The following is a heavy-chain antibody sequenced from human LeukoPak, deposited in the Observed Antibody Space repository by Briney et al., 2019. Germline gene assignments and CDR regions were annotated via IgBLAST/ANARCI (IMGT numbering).Heavy chain of an antibody. J-gene: IGHJ4*02. CDR3: ARDSGSAPTFDY. D-gene: IGHD1-26*01. CDR2: IYYTGNT. CDR1: GGSPRNSI. V-gene: IGHV4-59*01. Sequence: PPETLSLTCTVSGGSPRNSIWSCIRQPPRKGLWWIAYIYYTGNTKYNTSPKSRVTISVDTSNHQFSLGLTSVTAADTAVYYCARDSGSAPTFDYWGQGTLVTVSS.